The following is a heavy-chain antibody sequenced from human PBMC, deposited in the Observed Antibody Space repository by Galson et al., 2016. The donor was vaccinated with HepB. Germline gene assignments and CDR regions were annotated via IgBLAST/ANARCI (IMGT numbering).Heavy chain of an antibody. CDR2: IKSKTDGGTT. CDR1: GFTFAKGW. J-gene: IGHJ4*02. Sequence: SLRLSCAASGFTFAKGWMSWVRQAPGKGLEWIARIKSKTDGGTTDYAAPVKGRFSISRVDSENMLYLQTNSLKTEDTAVYYCTTDRGIKTASIFGCWGQGTLVTVSS. D-gene: IGHD1-14*01. V-gene: IGHV3-15*01. CDR3: TTDRGIKTASIFGC.